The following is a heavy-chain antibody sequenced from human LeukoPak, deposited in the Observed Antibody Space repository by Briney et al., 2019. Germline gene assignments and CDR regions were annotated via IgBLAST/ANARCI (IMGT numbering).Heavy chain of an antibody. CDR3: ARRTITAGGDCLDS. J-gene: IGHJ4*02. CDR2: ISGSGGNT. CDR1: GFTFSSYS. D-gene: IGHD3-16*01. V-gene: IGHV3-23*01. Sequence: PGGSLRLSCAASGFTFSSYSMNWVRQAPGKGLEWLSVISGSGGNTHYADSVKGRFTISRDTSENMLYLQIDSLTADDTAIYYCARRTITAGGDCLDSWGQGTLITVSS.